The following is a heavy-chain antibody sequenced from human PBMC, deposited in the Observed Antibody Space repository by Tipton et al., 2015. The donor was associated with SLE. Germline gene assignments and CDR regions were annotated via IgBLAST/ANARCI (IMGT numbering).Heavy chain of an antibody. D-gene: IGHD3-16*01. CDR2: INHSGST. V-gene: IGHV4-34*01. CDR3: ARDPYDYVWGSSNY. J-gene: IGHJ4*02. Sequence: TLSLTCAVYGGSFSGYYWSWIRQPPGKGLEWIGEINHSGSTNYNPSLKSRVTISVDTSKNQFSLKLSSVTAADTAVYYCARDPYDYVWGSSNYWGQGTLVTVSS. CDR1: GGSFSGYY.